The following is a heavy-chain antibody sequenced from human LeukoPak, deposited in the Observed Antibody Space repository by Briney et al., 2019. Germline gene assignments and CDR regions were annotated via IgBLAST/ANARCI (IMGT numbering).Heavy chain of an antibody. V-gene: IGHV3-21*01. D-gene: IGHD1-7*01. CDR3: ARDGGSITGTTGLFDY. Sequence: PGGSLRLSCAASGFTFSGYSMNWVRQAPGKGLEWVSSISSSSSYIYYADSLKGRFTIFRDNAKNSLYLQMNSLRAEDTAVYYCARDGGSITGTTGLFDYWGQGTLVTVSS. CDR1: GFTFSGYS. J-gene: IGHJ4*02. CDR2: ISSSSSYI.